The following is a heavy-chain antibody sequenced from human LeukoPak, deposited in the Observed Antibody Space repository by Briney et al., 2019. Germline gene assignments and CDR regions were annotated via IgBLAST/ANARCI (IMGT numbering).Heavy chain of an antibody. D-gene: IGHD3-22*01. CDR2: ISYDGRNK. J-gene: IGHJ3*02. Sequence: GGSLRLSCVASGFAFSRFAMHWVRQAPGKGLKWVAVISYDGRNKYYADSVKGRFTISRDNSKNTLYLQLNSLRAEDTAVYYCATLDYYDSSGGLDVFDIWGQGTMVTVSS. CDR1: GFAFSRFA. V-gene: IGHV3-30*04. CDR3: ATLDYYDSSGGLDVFDI.